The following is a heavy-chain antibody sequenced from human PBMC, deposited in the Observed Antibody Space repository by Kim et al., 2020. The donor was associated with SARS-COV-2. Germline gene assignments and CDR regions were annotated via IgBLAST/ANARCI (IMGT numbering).Heavy chain of an antibody. D-gene: IGHD7-27*01. Sequence: YSPAFQDQVTISDDKSISTAYLQWSSLKASDTAMYYCARANWGLYYFDYWGQGTLVTVSS. V-gene: IGHV5-51*01. CDR3: ARANWGLYYFDY. J-gene: IGHJ4*02.